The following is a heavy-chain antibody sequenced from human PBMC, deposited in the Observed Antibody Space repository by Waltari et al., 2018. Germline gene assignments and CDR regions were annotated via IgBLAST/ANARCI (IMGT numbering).Heavy chain of an antibody. Sequence: EVQLVESGGGLVKPGGSLRLSCAASGFTFSSYSMNWVRQAPGKGLEWVLSISSSSSYIYYADSVKGRFTISRDNAKNSLYLQMNSLRAEDTAVYYCARTGSYWDAFDIWGQGTMVTVSS. V-gene: IGHV3-21*01. J-gene: IGHJ3*02. D-gene: IGHD1-26*01. CDR3: ARTGSYWDAFDI. CDR2: ISSSSSYI. CDR1: GFTFSSYS.